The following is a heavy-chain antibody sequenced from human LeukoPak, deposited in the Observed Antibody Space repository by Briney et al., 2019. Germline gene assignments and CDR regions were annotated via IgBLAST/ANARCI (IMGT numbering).Heavy chain of an antibody. CDR2: IYYSGST. J-gene: IGHJ4*02. Sequence: SETLSLTCTVYGGSISSYYWSWIRQPPGKGLEWIGYIYYSGSTNYNPSLKSRVTISVDTSKNQFSLKLSSVTAADTAVYYCARAGYSSGSDYWGQGTLVTVSS. CDR1: GGSISSYY. V-gene: IGHV4-59*01. CDR3: ARAGYSSGSDY. D-gene: IGHD6-19*01.